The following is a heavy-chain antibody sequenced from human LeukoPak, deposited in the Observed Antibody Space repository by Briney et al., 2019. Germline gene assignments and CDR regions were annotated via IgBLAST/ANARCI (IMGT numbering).Heavy chain of an antibody. D-gene: IGHD1/OR15-1a*01. Sequence: GGSLRLSCAASGFTFSSYGMHWVRQAPGKGLEWVAVISYDGSNKYYADSVKGRFTISRDNAKNSLYLQMNSLRAEDTAVYYCARDNNPYYFDYWGQGTLVTVSS. J-gene: IGHJ4*02. CDR3: ARDNNPYYFDY. CDR2: ISYDGSNK. V-gene: IGHV3-30*03. CDR1: GFTFSSYG.